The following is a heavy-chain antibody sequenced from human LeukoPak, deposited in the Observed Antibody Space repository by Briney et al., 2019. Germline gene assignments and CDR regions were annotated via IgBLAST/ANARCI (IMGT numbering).Heavy chain of an antibody. D-gene: IGHD3-22*01. CDR1: GFTFRSYS. CDR2: ISSSSSTI. CDR3: ARVPDPLYYYDSSGYYEHLDY. V-gene: IGHV3-48*01. J-gene: IGHJ4*02. Sequence: GGSLRLSCAASGFTFRSYSMNWARQAPGKGLEWVSYISSSSSTIYYADSVKGRFTISRDNAKNSLYLQMNSLRAEDTAVYYCARVPDPLYYYDSSGYYEHLDYWGQGTLVTVSS.